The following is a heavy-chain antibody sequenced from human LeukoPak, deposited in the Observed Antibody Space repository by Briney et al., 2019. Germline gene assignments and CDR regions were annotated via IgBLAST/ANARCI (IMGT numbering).Heavy chain of an antibody. CDR3: AKGWPATRY. J-gene: IGHJ4*02. D-gene: IGHD2-15*01. Sequence: GGSLRLFCAASGFTFSSYGMHWVRQAPGKGLEWVAVISYDGSNKYYADSVKGRFTISRDNSKNTLYLQMNSLRAEDTAVYYCAKGWPATRYWGQGTLVTVSS. CDR2: ISYDGSNK. CDR1: GFTFSSYG. V-gene: IGHV3-30*18.